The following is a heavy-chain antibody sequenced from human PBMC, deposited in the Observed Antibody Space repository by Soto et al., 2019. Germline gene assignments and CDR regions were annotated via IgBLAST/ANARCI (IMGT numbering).Heavy chain of an antibody. J-gene: IGHJ4*02. CDR3: ARDRYSGSYPRPLDY. Sequence: GGSLRLSCAASGFTFSSYGMHWVRQAPGKGLEWVAVIWYDGSNKYYADSVKGRFTISRDNSKNTLYLQMNSLRAEDTAVYYCARDRYSGSYPRPLDYWGQGTLVTVSS. D-gene: IGHD1-26*01. CDR2: IWYDGSNK. V-gene: IGHV3-33*01. CDR1: GFTFSSYG.